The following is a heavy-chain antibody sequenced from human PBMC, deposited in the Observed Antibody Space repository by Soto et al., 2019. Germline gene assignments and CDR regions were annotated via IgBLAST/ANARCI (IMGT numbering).Heavy chain of an antibody. D-gene: IGHD3-16*01. CDR2: INPDGSVG. CDR1: GFTFSTYW. V-gene: IGHV3-7*03. Sequence: EVQLLGSGGGLVQPGGSLRLSCVASGFTFSTYWMNWVRQAPGMGLEWVANINPDGSVGTYVDSVKGRFTTSRDNAKKSLYLQMNTLRADYTAVYFCAVWGGHDYDYWGQGIPVTVSS. J-gene: IGHJ4*02. CDR3: AVWGGHDYDY.